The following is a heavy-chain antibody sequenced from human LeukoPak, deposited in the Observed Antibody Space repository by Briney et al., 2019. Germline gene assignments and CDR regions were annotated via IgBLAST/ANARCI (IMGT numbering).Heavy chain of an antibody. V-gene: IGHV1-46*01. CDR1: GYTFTSYY. CDR2: INPSGGST. D-gene: IGHD6-19*01. CDR3: AMGVGAPEDLAVAADFDY. Sequence: ASVKVSCKASGYTFTSYYMHWVRQAPGQGLEWMGIINPSGGSTSYAQKFQGRVTMTRDMSTSTVYMELSSLRSEDTAVYYCAMGVGAPEDLAVAADFDYWGQGTLVTVSS. J-gene: IGHJ4*02.